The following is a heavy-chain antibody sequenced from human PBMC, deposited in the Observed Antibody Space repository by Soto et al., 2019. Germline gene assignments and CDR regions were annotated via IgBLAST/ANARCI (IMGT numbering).Heavy chain of an antibody. CDR1: GFTFSSYW. CDR2: IKQDGSEK. V-gene: IGHV3-7*05. D-gene: IGHD6-13*01. J-gene: IGHJ4*02. Sequence: GGSLRLSCAASGFTFSSYWMSWVRQAPGKGLEWVANIKQDGSEKYYVDSVKGRFTISRDNAKNSLYLQMNSLRAEDTAVYYCASAHPTAAGATFHYWGQGTLVTVSS. CDR3: ASAHPTAAGATFHY.